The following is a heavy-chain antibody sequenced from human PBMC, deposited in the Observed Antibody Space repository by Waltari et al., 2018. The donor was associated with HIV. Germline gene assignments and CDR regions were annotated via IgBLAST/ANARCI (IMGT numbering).Heavy chain of an antibody. J-gene: IGHJ5*02. CDR2: IRSSSDFI. Sequence: EVHLVESGGGLVKRGGSLRLSCAASGFSFSSYSMNWVRQAPGKGLEWVSSIRSSSDFIYYADSVKGRFTISSDNAKNSLYLQMNSLRAEDTAVYCCARDGGSPPNRWFDPWGQGTLVTVSS. V-gene: IGHV3-21*01. CDR1: GFSFSSYS. D-gene: IGHD1-26*01. CDR3: ARDGGSPPNRWFDP.